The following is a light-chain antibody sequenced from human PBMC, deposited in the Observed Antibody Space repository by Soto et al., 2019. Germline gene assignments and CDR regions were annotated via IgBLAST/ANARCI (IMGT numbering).Light chain of an antibody. CDR3: CSYAGSSTSWV. CDR2: EGS. V-gene: IGLV2-23*01. J-gene: IGLJ3*02. Sequence: QSALTQPASVSGSPGQSITISCTGTSSDVGSYNLVSWYQQHPGKAPKLMIYEGSKRPSGVSNRFSGSKTGNTASLTISGLQAEDEADYYCCSYAGSSTSWVFGVGTKVTVL. CDR1: SSDVGSYNL.